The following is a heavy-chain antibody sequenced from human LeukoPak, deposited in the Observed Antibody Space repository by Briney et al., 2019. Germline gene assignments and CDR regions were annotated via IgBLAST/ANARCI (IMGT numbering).Heavy chain of an antibody. J-gene: IGHJ4*02. D-gene: IGHD1-26*01. CDR3: ARPSSGSYYVSFDY. Sequence: ASVKVSCKASGYTFTVYYMHWVRQAPGQGLEWMGRINPNSGGTNYAQKFQGRVTMTRDTSISTAYMELSRLRSDDTAVYYCARPSSGSYYVSFDYWGQGTLVTVSS. CDR2: INPNSGGT. CDR1: GYTFTVYY. V-gene: IGHV1-2*06.